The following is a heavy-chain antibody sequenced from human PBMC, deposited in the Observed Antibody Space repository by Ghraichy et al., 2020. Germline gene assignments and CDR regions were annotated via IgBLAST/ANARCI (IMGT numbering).Heavy chain of an antibody. CDR2: IYTSGST. J-gene: IGHJ6*03. Sequence: SETLSLTCTVSGGSISSGSYYWSWIRQPAGKGLEWIGRIYTSGSTNYNPSLKSRVTISVDTSKNQFSLKLSSVTAADTAVYYCASFQLHDILTGYGLYYMDVWGKGTTVTVSS. V-gene: IGHV4-61*02. D-gene: IGHD3-9*01. CDR3: ASFQLHDILTGYGLYYMDV. CDR1: GGSISSGSYY.